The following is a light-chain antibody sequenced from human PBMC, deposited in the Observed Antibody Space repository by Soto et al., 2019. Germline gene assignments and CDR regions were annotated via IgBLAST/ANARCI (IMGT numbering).Light chain of an antibody. J-gene: IGLJ3*02. CDR1: SGDVGYYNY. CDR2: EVT. CDR3: TSYTTGRIWV. V-gene: IGLV2-14*01. Sequence: QSALTQPASVSGSPGQSITISCTGSSGDVGYYNYVSWYQQHPGKAPKLIIYEVTNRPSGVSNRFSGSKSGNTASLIISGLQAEDEADYYCTSYTTGRIWVFGGGTKLTVL.